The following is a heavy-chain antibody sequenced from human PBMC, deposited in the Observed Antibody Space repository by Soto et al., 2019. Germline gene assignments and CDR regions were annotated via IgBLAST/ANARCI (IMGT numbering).Heavy chain of an antibody. Sequence: QVQLVQSGAEEKKPGASVKVSCKASGYTFTSYAMHWVRQAPGQRLEWMGWINAGNGNTKYSQKFQGRVTITRDTSASTAYIELSSLRSEDTAVYYCARVLVGATPVDYWGPGTMVTVAS. J-gene: IGHJ4*02. D-gene: IGHD1-26*01. CDR1: GYTFTSYA. CDR3: ARVLVGATPVDY. V-gene: IGHV1-3*05. CDR2: INAGNGNT.